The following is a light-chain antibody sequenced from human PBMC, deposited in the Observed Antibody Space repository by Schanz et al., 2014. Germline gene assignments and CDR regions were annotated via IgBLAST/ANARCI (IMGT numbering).Light chain of an antibody. J-gene: IGKJ1*01. CDR3: QQSYGVPWT. V-gene: IGKV1-39*01. CDR1: EDIRTY. CDR2: AAS. Sequence: DFQMTQSPPSVSASVGDRVTITCRASEDIRTYLAWYQQKPGKAPKLLIYAASSLQSGVPSRFSGSGSGTDFTLTIDTLQPEDFASYSCQQSYGVPWTFGPGTKVAIK.